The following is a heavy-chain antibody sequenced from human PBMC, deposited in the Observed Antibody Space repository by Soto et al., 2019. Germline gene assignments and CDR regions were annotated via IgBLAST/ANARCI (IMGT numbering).Heavy chain of an antibody. CDR1: GYSFTNYW. Sequence: PWECLKSSCQGSGYSFTNYWIGWVRQMPGKGLECMGIIYPRDSDIRYSPSFQGQVTSSADKSISTAYLQWSSLKASDTAMYYCARYPPRFGGLRSSRFDQWGQGTLVTVSS. CDR3: ARYPPRFGGLRSSRFDQ. J-gene: IGHJ5*02. D-gene: IGHD3-10*01. CDR2: IYPRDSDI. V-gene: IGHV5-51*01.